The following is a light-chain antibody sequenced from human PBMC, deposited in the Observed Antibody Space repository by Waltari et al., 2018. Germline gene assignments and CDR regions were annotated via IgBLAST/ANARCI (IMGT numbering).Light chain of an antibody. CDR2: EVS. J-gene: IGLJ1*01. CDR1: DSDVGAYDF. Sequence: QSALTQPASVSGSPGQSITISCSGTDSDVGAYDFVSWYQQHPGKAPHLIIYEVSNRASGISNRFSASKSGKTASLTISGLQAEDEADYYCSSYTTSSAPGVFGTGTRVTVL. CDR3: SSYTTSSAPGV. V-gene: IGLV2-14*01.